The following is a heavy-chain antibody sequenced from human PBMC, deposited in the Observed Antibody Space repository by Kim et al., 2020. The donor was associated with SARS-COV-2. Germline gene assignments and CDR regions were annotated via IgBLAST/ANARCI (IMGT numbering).Heavy chain of an antibody. V-gene: IGHV4-59*13. Sequence: SETLSLTCTVSGGSISSYYWSWIRQPPGKGLEWIGYIYYSGSTNYNPSLKSRVTISVDTSKNQFSLKLSSVTAADTAVYYCARASGYSYGCDIWGQGTMVTVSS. CDR2: IYYSGST. J-gene: IGHJ3*02. D-gene: IGHD5-18*01. CDR3: ARASGYSYGCDI. CDR1: GGSISSYY.